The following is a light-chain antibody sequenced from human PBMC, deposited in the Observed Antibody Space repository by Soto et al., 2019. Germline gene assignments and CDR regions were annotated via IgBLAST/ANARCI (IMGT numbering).Light chain of an antibody. J-gene: IGKJ1*01. Sequence: DMHIIQYTYTLALAVVDRININCRASQSISSWLAWYQQKPGKAPKLLIYKASSLESGVPSRFSGSGSGTEFTLIICSLQPDDFATYYGQPYYRYRGVGRGTKVDIK. CDR2: KAS. CDR3: QPYYRYRG. V-gene: IGKV1-5*03. CDR1: QSISSW.